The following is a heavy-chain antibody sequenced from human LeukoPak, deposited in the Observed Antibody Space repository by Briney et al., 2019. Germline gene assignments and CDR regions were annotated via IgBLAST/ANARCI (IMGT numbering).Heavy chain of an antibody. J-gene: IGHJ4*02. V-gene: IGHV3-48*01. D-gene: IGHD2-15*01. CDR2: ITYNSGTI. Sequence: PGGSLRLSCAASGFTFRSYAMQWVRQAPGKGLEWVSYITYNSGTIFYADSVKGRFTISRDNSKNTLYLQMNSLRAEDTAVYYCAKDRVVVAATPDYWGQGTLVTVSS. CDR1: GFTFRSYA. CDR3: AKDRVVVAATPDY.